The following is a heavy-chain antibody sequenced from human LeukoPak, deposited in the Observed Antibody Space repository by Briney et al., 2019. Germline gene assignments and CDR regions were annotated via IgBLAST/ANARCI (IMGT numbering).Heavy chain of an antibody. J-gene: IGHJ4*02. V-gene: IGHV3-30*07. CDR2: ISHDGRTE. CDR3: ARARDSSWDY. CDR1: EFTFNTYA. Sequence: GGSLRLSCVASEFTFNTYAMHWVRQAPGKGLDWVAVISHDGRTEHYSESVKGRFTISRDDAKNSLYLQMNSLRAEDTAVYYCARARDSSWDYWGQGTLVTVSS. D-gene: IGHD6-13*01.